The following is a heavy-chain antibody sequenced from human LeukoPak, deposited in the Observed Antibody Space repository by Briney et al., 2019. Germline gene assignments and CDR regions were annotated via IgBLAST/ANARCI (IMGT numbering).Heavy chain of an antibody. J-gene: IGHJ4*02. V-gene: IGHV3-66*02. CDR3: AGGSGSYLDY. CDR2: IYSGGST. D-gene: IGHD1-26*01. CDR1: GFTVSSNY. Sequence: GGSLRLSCAASGFTVSSNYMNWVRQAPGKGLEWVSVIYSGGSTYYADSVKGRFTTSRDNSKNTLYLQMNSLGPEDTAVYYCAGGSGSYLDYWGQGTLVTVSS.